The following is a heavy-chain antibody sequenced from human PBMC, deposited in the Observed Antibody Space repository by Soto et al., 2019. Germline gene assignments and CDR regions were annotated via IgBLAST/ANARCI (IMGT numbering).Heavy chain of an antibody. Sequence: QVQLVQSGAEVKKPGSSVKVSCKASGGTFSSYAISWVRQAPGQGLEWMGGIIPIFGTANYAQKFQSRVTITADESTSTAYMELSSLRSEDTAVYYCARELAYCGGDCYAFDYWGQGTLVTVSS. V-gene: IGHV1-69*01. CDR2: IIPIFGTA. CDR1: GGTFSSYA. CDR3: ARELAYCGGDCYAFDY. J-gene: IGHJ4*02. D-gene: IGHD2-21*02.